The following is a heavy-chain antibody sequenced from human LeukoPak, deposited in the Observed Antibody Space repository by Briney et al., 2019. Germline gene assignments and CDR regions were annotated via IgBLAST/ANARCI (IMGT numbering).Heavy chain of an antibody. CDR1: GFTFSSDA. CDR3: AKGQAVRGVNYFDY. CDR2: ISGSGGST. V-gene: IGHV3-23*01. D-gene: IGHD3-10*01. Sequence: GGSLRLSCAASGFTFSSDALSWVRQAPGKGLEWVSAISGSGGSTYYADSVKGRFTISRDNSKNTLYLQMNSLRAEDTAVYYCAKGQAVRGVNYFDYWGQGTLVTVSS. J-gene: IGHJ4*02.